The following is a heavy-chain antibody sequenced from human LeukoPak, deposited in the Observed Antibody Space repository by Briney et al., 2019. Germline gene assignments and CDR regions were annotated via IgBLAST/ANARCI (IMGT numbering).Heavy chain of an antibody. CDR1: GYIFTNYY. Sequence: GASVKVSCKAFGYIFTNYYMHWVRQAPGQGLEWMGIINPSGGSISYTEKFQGRVTMTTDTSTSTVYMELSSLRSEDTAVYYCARGHNIAAAVNGDYWGQGTLVTVSS. CDR2: INPSGGSI. J-gene: IGHJ4*02. D-gene: IGHD6-13*01. CDR3: ARGHNIAAAVNGDY. V-gene: IGHV1-46*01.